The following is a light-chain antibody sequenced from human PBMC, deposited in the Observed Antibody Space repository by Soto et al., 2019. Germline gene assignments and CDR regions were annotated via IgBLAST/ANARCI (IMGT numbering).Light chain of an antibody. CDR3: QSYDSSLSGL. Sequence: QSVLTQPPSVSGAPGQRVTISCTGSSSNIGAGYDVHWCQQLPGTAPKLLIYGNSNRPSGVPDRFSGSKSGTSASLAITGLQAEDEADYYCQSYDSSLSGLFGGGTQLTVL. J-gene: IGLJ7*01. CDR2: GNS. CDR1: SSNIGAGYD. V-gene: IGLV1-40*01.